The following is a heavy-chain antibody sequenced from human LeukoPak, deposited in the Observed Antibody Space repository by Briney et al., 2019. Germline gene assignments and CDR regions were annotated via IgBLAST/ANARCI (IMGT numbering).Heavy chain of an antibody. D-gene: IGHD6-13*01. Sequence: GGSLRLSCAASGFTFSTYWMHWVRHAPGKGLVWVSRINSDGSRTSYADSVKGRFTISRDNAKNTLYLQMNSLRAEDTAVYYCARERYSSSFVDYWGQGTLVTVSS. CDR3: ARERYSSSFVDY. V-gene: IGHV3-74*01. CDR2: INSDGSRT. J-gene: IGHJ4*02. CDR1: GFTFSTYW.